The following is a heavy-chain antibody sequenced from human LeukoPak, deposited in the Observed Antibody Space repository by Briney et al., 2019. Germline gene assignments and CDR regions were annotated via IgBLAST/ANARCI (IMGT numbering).Heavy chain of an antibody. CDR2: INPNSDGT. D-gene: IGHD3-22*01. CDR1: RYSFTGYY. J-gene: IGHJ5*02. CDR3: ARGWNYYDSSGSSFDP. V-gene: IGHV1-2*02. Sequence: ASVKVPCKASRYSFTGYYMHWVRQAPGQGLEWMGWINPNSDGTNYAQKFQGRVTMTRDTSISTAYMELSRLKSDDTAVYYCARGWNYYDSSGSSFDPWGQGTLVTVSS.